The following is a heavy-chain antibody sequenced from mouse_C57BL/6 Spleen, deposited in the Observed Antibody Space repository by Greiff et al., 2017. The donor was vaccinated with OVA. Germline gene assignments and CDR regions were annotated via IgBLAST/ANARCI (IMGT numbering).Heavy chain of an antibody. CDR3: TRDWDVYFDY. CDR1: GYTFTDYE. Sequence: QVQLKQSGAELVRPGASVTLSYKASGYTFTDYEMHWVKQTPVHGLEWIGAIDPETGGTAYNQKFKGKAILTADKYSSTAYMELRSLTSEDSAVYYCTRDWDVYFDYWGQGTTLTVSS. J-gene: IGHJ2*01. D-gene: IGHD4-1*01. V-gene: IGHV1-15*01. CDR2: IDPETGGT.